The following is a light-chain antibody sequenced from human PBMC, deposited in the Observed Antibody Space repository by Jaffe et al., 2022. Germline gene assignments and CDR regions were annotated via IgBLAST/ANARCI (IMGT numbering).Light chain of an antibody. Sequence: DIQMTQSPSSLSASVGDRVTITCRASQDISDYLAWYQKKPGKAPKSLIHHATDLQSGVPSKFSGSGSGTYFTLTISSLQPEDFATYYCQQYKKYPLTFGGGTKVEIK. CDR3: QQYKKYPLT. CDR2: HAT. J-gene: IGKJ4*01. V-gene: IGKV1-16*02. CDR1: QDISDY.